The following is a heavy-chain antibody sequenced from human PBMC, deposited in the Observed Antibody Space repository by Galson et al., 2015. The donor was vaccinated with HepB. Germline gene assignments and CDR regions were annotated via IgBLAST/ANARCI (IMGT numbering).Heavy chain of an antibody. CDR1: GGSISGNSFY. Sequence: TLSLTCTVSGGSISGNSFYWSWIRQPAGKGLEWIGRIYTSGSTNYNPSLKSRVSMSVDTSKNQFTLKLSSVTAADTAVYYCARDRDDAFDIWGQGTMVTVSS. J-gene: IGHJ3*02. CDR2: IYTSGST. CDR3: ARDRDDAFDI. V-gene: IGHV4-61*02.